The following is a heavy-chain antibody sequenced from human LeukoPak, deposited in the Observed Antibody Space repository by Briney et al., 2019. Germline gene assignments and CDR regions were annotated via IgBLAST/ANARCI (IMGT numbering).Heavy chain of an antibody. V-gene: IGHV4-4*07. CDR3: AREAGWNFNAFDI. Sequence: PSETLSVTCTVSRGSVSSYPWNWIRQPAGKGLEYIGRIHGSGSTNYNPSHMGRVTMSVDSSKNQISLRLTSVTAADTAVYFCAREAGWNFNAFDIWGQGTMVTV. J-gene: IGHJ3*02. D-gene: IGHD6-19*01. CDR1: RGSVSSYP. CDR2: IHGSGST.